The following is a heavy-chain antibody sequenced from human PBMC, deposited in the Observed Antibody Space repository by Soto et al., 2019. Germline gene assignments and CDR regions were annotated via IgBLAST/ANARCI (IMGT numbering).Heavy chain of an antibody. CDR2: ISGSGNDA. Sequence: QPGGSLRLSCAASGFPFSHYAMSWVRQAPGKGLEWVSAISGSGNDASYADSVRGRFTISRDNSRDTLYLEMNSLRAEDTAVYYCARESEDLTSNFDYWGQGTLVTVSS. CDR3: ARESEDLTSNFDY. J-gene: IGHJ4*02. CDR1: GFPFSHYA. V-gene: IGHV3-23*01.